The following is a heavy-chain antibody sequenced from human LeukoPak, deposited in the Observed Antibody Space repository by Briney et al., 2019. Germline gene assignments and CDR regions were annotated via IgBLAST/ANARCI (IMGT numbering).Heavy chain of an antibody. V-gene: IGHV4-31*03. CDR2: IYHTGTT. Sequence: SQTLSLTFTISGASTSSRGYYWTWVRQHSGKGLEWIGYIYHTGTTYYNPSLRSRITISMGTSKNQFSLKMTSMTAADTAVYYCAGDLDFASGYYLHYWGQGSLVTVSS. CDR3: AGDLDFASGYYLHY. D-gene: IGHD3-22*01. J-gene: IGHJ4*02. CDR1: GASTSSRGYY.